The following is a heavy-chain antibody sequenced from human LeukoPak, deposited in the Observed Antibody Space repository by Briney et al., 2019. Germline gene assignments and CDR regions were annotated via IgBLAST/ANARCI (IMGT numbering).Heavy chain of an antibody. CDR2: MNPNSGNT. Sequence: GASVKVSCKASGYTCTSYDINWVRKATGQGLEWMGWMNPNSGNTGYAQKFQGRVTMTRNTSISTDYMELSSLRSEDTAVYYCAIHQWLDFDYWGQGTLVTVSS. CDR3: AIHQWLDFDY. V-gene: IGHV1-8*01. J-gene: IGHJ4*02. CDR1: GYTCTSYD. D-gene: IGHD6-19*01.